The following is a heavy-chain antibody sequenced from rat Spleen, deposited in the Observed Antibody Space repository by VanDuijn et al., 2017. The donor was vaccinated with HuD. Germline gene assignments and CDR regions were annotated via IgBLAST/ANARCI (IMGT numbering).Heavy chain of an antibody. CDR3: ATRHDYFDY. CDR1: GFTFSYYG. J-gene: IGHJ2*01. CDR2: ISYDGTST. Sequence: EVQLVESGGGLVQPGRSLKLSCVASGFTFSYYGMHWIRQAPTKGLEWVATISYDGTSTYSRDSVKGRFTISRDNAKSTLFLQMDSLRSEDTATYYCATRHDYFDYWGPGVMVTVSS. V-gene: IGHV5-19*01.